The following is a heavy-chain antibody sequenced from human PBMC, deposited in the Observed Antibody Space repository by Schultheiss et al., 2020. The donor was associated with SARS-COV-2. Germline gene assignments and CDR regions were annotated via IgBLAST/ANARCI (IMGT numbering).Heavy chain of an antibody. Sequence: GESLKISCKGSGYSFITYWIGWVRQMPGKGLEWMGIIYPGDSDTRYSPSFQGQVTISADKSISTAYLQWSSLKASDTAMYYCARQRYDFWSGYAENWFDPWGQGTLVTVSS. CDR1: GYSFITYW. CDR2: IYPGDSDT. CDR3: ARQRYDFWSGYAENWFDP. V-gene: IGHV5-51*01. J-gene: IGHJ5*02. D-gene: IGHD3-3*01.